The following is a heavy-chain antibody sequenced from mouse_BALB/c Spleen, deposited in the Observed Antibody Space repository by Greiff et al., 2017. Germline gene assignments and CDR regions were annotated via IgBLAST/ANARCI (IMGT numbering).Heavy chain of an antibody. J-gene: IGHJ3*01. CDR1: GYTFTSYY. CDR2: INPSNGGT. D-gene: IGHD2-1*01. Sequence: VQLQESGAELVKPGASVKLSCKASGYTFTSYYMYWVKQRPGQGLEWIGEINPSNGGTNFNEKFKSKATLTVDKSSSTAYMQLSSLTSEDSAVYYCTRGGNYPYWGQGTLVTVSA. CDR3: TRGGNYPY. V-gene: IGHV1S81*02.